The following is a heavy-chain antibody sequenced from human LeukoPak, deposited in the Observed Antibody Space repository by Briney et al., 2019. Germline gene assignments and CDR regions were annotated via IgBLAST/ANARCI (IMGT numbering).Heavy chain of an antibody. CDR3: ARDVGGVSRRDGYLGAFDI. V-gene: IGHV1-46*04. Sequence: GASVNVSCKASGYTFTSYHIHWVRQAPGQGLEWMGIINPSGGSTSYAQKLQGRITMARDSSTSTVYMELGSLRSEDTAVYYCARDVGGVSRRDGYLGAFDIWGQGTMVTVSS. CDR1: GYTFTSYH. J-gene: IGHJ3*02. CDR2: INPSGGST. D-gene: IGHD5-24*01.